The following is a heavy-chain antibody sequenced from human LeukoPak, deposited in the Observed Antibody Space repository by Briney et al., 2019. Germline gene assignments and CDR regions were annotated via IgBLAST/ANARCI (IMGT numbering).Heavy chain of an antibody. Sequence: GESLKISCKGSGSSFTDYWIGWVRQMPGKGLEWMGIIYPSDSDTKYSPSFQGQVTISVDKSISTAYLQWSSLKTSDSAMYYCAKGYWYFDLWGRGTLLTVSS. CDR1: GSSFTDYW. CDR3: AKGYWYFDL. V-gene: IGHV5-51*01. CDR2: IYPSDSDT. J-gene: IGHJ2*01.